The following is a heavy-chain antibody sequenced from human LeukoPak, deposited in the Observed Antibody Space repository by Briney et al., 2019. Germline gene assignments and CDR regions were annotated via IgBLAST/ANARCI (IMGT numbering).Heavy chain of an antibody. D-gene: IGHD2-15*01. CDR1: GFTFRTYS. CDR2: ISSSGSAI. J-gene: IGHJ3*02. CDR3: AKLTGGPNPQDGFDT. V-gene: IGHV3-48*01. Sequence: GGSLRLSCAASGFTFRTYSMSWVRRAPGKGLEWISYISSSGSAIYYADSVKGRFTISRDNSKKILYLQMNTLRAEDTAVYHCAKLTGGPNPQDGFDTWGQGTMVTVSS.